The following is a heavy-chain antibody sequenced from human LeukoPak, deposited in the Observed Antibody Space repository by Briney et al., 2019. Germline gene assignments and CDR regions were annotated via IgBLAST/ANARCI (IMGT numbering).Heavy chain of an antibody. CDR3: ARGRFSGYGAD. J-gene: IGHJ4*02. V-gene: IGHV1-2*02. CDR1: GYTFTDYF. D-gene: IGHD5-12*01. Sequence: ASVKVSGKASGYTFTDYFMHWVRQAPGQGLEWMGWINPNSGGTNFAQKIQGRVTMTRDTSISTAYMELSSLTSDDTAVYYCARGRFSGYGADWGQGTLVTVSS. CDR2: INPNSGGT.